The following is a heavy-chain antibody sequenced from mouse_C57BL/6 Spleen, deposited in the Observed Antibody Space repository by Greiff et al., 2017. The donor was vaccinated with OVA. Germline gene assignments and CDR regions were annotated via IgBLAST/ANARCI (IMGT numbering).Heavy chain of an antibody. D-gene: IGHD1-1*01. Sequence: EVQLQQSVAELVRPGASVKLSCTASGFNIKNTYMHWVKQRPEQGLELIGRIDPANGNTKYAPKFQGKATITADTSSNTAYLQLSSLTSEDTAIYYCAKDGYGSSYVDWFAYWGQGTLVTVSA. CDR1: GFNIKNTY. CDR2: IDPANGNT. CDR3: AKDGYGSSYVDWFAY. V-gene: IGHV14-3*01. J-gene: IGHJ3*01.